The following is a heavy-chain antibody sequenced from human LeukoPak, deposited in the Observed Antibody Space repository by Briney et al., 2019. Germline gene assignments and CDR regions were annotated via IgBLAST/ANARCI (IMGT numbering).Heavy chain of an antibody. V-gene: IGHV3-30-3*01. CDR2: ISYDGSNK. CDR1: GFTFSSYA. CDR3: AREGLAVAGTGFDY. D-gene: IGHD6-19*01. Sequence: GGSLRLSCAAPGFTFSSYAMHWVRQAPGKGLEWVAVISYDGSNKYYADSVKGRFTISRDNSKNTLYLQMNSLRAEDTAVYYCAREGLAVAGTGFDYWGQGTLVTVSS. J-gene: IGHJ4*02.